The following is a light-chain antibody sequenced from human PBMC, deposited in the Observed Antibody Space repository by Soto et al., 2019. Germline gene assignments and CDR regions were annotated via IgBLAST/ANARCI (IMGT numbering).Light chain of an antibody. CDR1: SSDVGGYNY. CDR2: DVS. V-gene: IGLV2-14*01. Sequence: QLVLTQPASVSGSPGQSITISCTGTSSDVGGYNYVSWYQQHPGKAPKLMIYDVSNRPSGVSNRFSGSKSGNTASLTISGLKAEDEADYYCSSYTSSSALEGVFGGGTKLTVL. CDR3: SSYTSSSALEGV. J-gene: IGLJ2*01.